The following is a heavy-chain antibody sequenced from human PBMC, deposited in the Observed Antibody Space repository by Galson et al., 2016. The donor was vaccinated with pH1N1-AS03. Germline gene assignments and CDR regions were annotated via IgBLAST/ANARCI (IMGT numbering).Heavy chain of an antibody. V-gene: IGHV1-2*02. CDR3: AREHNKSGWYVGAAPNANNWCDS. CDR2: INTDSGGP. CDR1: GYAFTDYY. D-gene: IGHD6-19*01. J-gene: IGHJ5*01. Sequence: SVKVSCKASGYAFTDYYMHLLRQAPGQGLEWMAWINTDSGGPNYAQKFQGRVTMTRDTSISTAFMELSRLRSDDTAAYYCAREHNKSGWYVGAAPNANNWCDSWGQGTLVSGSS.